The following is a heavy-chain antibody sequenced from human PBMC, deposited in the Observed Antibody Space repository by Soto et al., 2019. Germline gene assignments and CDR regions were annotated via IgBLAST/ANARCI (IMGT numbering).Heavy chain of an antibody. V-gene: IGHV4-31*03. CDR1: GGSISSGGYY. J-gene: IGHJ3*02. CDR2: IYYSGST. CDR3: ARDPDITMVRGRAIDI. Sequence: QGQLQESGPGLVKPSQTLSLTCTVSGGSISSGGYYWSWIRQHPGKRMEWIGYIYYSGSTYYNPSLKSRVTISVDTSKNQFSLKLSSVTAADTAVYYCARDPDITMVRGRAIDIWGQGTMVTVSS. D-gene: IGHD3-10*01.